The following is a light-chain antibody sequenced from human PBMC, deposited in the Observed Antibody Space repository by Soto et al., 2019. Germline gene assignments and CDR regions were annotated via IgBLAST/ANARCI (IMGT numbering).Light chain of an antibody. V-gene: IGKV1-5*01. CDR2: DAS. J-gene: IGKJ1*01. CDR1: QRISSW. CDR3: QQYSTYPWT. Sequence: DIQMTQSRSTPSASVGDRVTITCHASQRISSWLAWYQQNPGKAPKVLIFDASTVERGVPSRFSGSGSATEFTRTISSLQPDDVASYHCQQYSTYPWTFGQGTKVDIK.